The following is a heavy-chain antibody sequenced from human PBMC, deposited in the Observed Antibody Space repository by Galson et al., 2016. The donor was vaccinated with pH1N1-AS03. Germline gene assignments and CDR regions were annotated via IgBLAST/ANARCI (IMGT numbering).Heavy chain of an antibody. V-gene: IGHV3-23*01. CDR2: INGAGSGT. J-gene: IGHJ4*02. D-gene: IGHD3-10*01. Sequence: SLRLSCAASGFTFSSYDMSWARQAPGKGLEWVSTINGAGSGTFYAESVKGRFTISRDNSKATLYLQMSRLRADDTAVYYCARESSGLGRGLDYWGQGTLVTVSS. CDR3: ARESSGLGRGLDY. CDR1: GFTFSSYD.